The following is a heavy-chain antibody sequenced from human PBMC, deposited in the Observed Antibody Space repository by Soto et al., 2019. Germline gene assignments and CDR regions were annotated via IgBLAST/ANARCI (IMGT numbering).Heavy chain of an antibody. V-gene: IGHV1-69*02. CDR1: GGTFSSYT. Sequence: ASVKVSCKASGGTFSSYTISWVRQAPGQGLEWMGRIIPILGIANYAQKFQGRVTITADKSTSTAYMELSSLRSEDTAVYYCASRPIAVAGNNWFDPWGQGTLVTVSS. CDR3: ASRPIAVAGNNWFDP. D-gene: IGHD6-19*01. CDR2: IIPILGIA. J-gene: IGHJ5*02.